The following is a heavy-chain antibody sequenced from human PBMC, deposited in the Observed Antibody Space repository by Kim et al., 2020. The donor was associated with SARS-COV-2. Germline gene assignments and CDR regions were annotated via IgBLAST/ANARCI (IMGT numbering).Heavy chain of an antibody. CDR3: ARAGGDYTDFWRGHPPLDN. CDR1: GYTFTTYG. D-gene: IGHD3-3*01. Sequence: ASVKVSCKAFGYTFTTYGISWVRQAPGRGLEWMGWISAYNDNTNYAQKFQGRVTMTKDTSTNTAYLELRSLRSDDTAMYYCARAGGDYTDFWRGHPPLDNWGQGPLVTVSS. CDR2: ISAYNDNT. V-gene: IGHV1-18*01. J-gene: IGHJ4*02.